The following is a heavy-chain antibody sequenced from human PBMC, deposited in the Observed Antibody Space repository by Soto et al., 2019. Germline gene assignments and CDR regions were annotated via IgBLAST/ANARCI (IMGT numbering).Heavy chain of an antibody. CDR3: ATSSSIAVADYYFDY. D-gene: IGHD6-19*01. CDR2: IIPIFGTA. V-gene: IGHV1-69*13. Sequence: SVKVSCKASGGTFSSYAISWVRQAPGQGLEWMGGIIPIFGTANYAQKFQGRVTITADESTSTAYMELSSLRSEDTAVYYCATSSSIAVADYYFDYWGQGTLVTVSS. CDR1: GGTFSSYA. J-gene: IGHJ4*02.